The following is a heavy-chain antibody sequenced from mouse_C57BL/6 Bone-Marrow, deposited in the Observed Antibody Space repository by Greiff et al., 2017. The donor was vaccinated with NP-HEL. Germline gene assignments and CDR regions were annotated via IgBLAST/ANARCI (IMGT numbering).Heavy chain of an antibody. CDR3: ARLNDGFAY. CDR1: GYTFTSYW. Sequence: QVQLQQPGAELVMPGASVKLSCKASGYTFTSYWMHWVKQRPGQGLEWIGEIDPSDSYTNYNQKFKGKSTLTVDKSSSTAYMQLSSLTSEDSAVYYCARLNDGFAYWGQGTLVTVSA. CDR2: IDPSDSYT. D-gene: IGHD2-12*01. J-gene: IGHJ3*01. V-gene: IGHV1-69*01.